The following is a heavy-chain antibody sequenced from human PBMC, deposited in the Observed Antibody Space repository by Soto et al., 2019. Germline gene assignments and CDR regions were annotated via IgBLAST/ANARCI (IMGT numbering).Heavy chain of an antibody. J-gene: IGHJ4*02. Sequence: QGQLVESGGGVVQPGRSLRLSCAASGFAFSNHGMHWVRKAPGKGLGGLAVIVREGSEKFYADSVKGRFTISRDNSKNTLYLEMSSLRAEDTAVYYCARDDDYDDNGLDLWGQGTLVTVSS. CDR2: IVREGSEK. V-gene: IGHV3-33*01. CDR3: ARDDDYDDNGLDL. D-gene: IGHD4-17*01. CDR1: GFAFSNHG.